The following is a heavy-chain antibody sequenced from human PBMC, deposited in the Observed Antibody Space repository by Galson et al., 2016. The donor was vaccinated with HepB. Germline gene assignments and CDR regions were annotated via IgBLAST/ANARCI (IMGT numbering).Heavy chain of an antibody. J-gene: IGHJ4*02. V-gene: IGHV6-1*01. CDR2: TYYRSKWYY. D-gene: IGHD3/OR15-3a*01. CDR1: GDSVSSDSAA. Sequence: CAISGDSVSSDSAAWNWIRQSPSRGLEWLGRTYYRSKWYYDYALSVKSRITIDPDTSKNQFSLHLNSVTPEDTAVYYCARGGPLDYWGQGTLVTVSS. CDR3: ARGGPLDY.